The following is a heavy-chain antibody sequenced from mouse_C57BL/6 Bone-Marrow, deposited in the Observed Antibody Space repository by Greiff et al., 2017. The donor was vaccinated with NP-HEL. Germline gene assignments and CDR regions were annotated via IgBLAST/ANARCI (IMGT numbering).Heavy chain of an antibody. CDR3: TRLPLRDFYFDY. J-gene: IGHJ2*01. V-gene: IGHV6-6*01. CDR1: GFTFSDAW. Sequence: EVNVMESGGGLVQPGGSMKLSCAASGFTFSDAWMDWVRQSPEKGLEWVAEIRNKANNHATYYAESVKGRFTISRDDSKSSDYLQMNSLRAEDTGIYYWTRLPLRDFYFDYWGQGTTLTVSS. CDR2: IRNKANNHAT. D-gene: IGHD2-10*01.